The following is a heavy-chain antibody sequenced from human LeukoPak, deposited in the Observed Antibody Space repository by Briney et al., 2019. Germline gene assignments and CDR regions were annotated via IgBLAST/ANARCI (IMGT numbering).Heavy chain of an antibody. D-gene: IGHD6-19*01. CDR3: ARALTRYSTAWYGY. J-gene: IGHJ4*02. CDR1: GFTFKDYY. Sequence: ASVKVSCKTSGFTFKDYYIHWVRQAPGQGLEWMGRLNPYSGGTNYAQKFQGRVTLTRDTSITTAYMDLSSLTSDDTALYYCARALTRYSTAWYGYWGQGTLVTVSS. CDR2: LNPYSGGT. V-gene: IGHV1-2*06.